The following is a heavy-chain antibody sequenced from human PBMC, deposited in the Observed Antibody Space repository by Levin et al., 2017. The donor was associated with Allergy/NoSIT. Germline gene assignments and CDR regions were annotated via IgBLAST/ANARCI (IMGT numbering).Heavy chain of an antibody. Sequence: PSQTLSLTCAIYGDSVSSTSVAWNWIRQSPSRGLEWLGRTYYRSKWFNDYAISVKSGITINPDTSKNQFFLQLNSVTPEDTAVYYCARAVAGRIDYWGQGTLVTVSS. D-gene: IGHD6-19*01. CDR3: ARAVAGRIDY. J-gene: IGHJ4*02. CDR2: TYYRSKWFN. CDR1: GDSVSSTSVA. V-gene: IGHV6-1*01.